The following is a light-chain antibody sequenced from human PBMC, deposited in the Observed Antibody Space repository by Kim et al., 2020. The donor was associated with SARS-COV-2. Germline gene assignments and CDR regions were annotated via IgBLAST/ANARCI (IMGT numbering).Light chain of an antibody. Sequence: SSELTQDPAVSVALGQTVRITCQGDSLRSYYATWYQQKPGQAPILLIYGKNNRPSGIPDRFSGSSSGNTASLTITGTQAGDEADYYCNSRDTNDIVLFGGGTKSPS. CDR2: GKN. V-gene: IGLV3-19*01. CDR1: SLRSYY. CDR3: NSRDTNDIVL. J-gene: IGLJ2*01.